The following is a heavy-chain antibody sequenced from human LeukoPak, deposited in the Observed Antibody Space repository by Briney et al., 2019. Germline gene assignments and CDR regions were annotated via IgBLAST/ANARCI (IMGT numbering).Heavy chain of an antibody. CDR1: GGSFSGYY. CDR2: INHSGST. CDR3: ARGRKIVVVTAMTGGWFDP. V-gene: IGHV4-34*01. Sequence: PSETLSLTCAVYGGSFSGYYWSWIRQPPGKGLEWIGEINHSGSTNYNPSLKSRVTISVDTSKNQFSLKLSSVTAADTAVYYCARGRKIVVVTAMTGGWFDPWGQGTLVTVSS. J-gene: IGHJ5*02. D-gene: IGHD2-21*02.